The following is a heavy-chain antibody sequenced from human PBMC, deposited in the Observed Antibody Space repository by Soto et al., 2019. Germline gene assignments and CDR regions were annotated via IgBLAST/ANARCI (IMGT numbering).Heavy chain of an antibody. CDR2: ISSSGSTM. CDR1: GFTFSNYE. CDR3: ARERTPDAFDI. D-gene: IGHD2-15*01. Sequence: GGSLRLSCAASGFTFSNYEMNWVRQAPGKGLEWVSYISSSGSTMYYAESVKGRFKISREKAKKSLYLQTSSLRAEDTAVYYCARERTPDAFDIWAQGTLVTVSS. J-gene: IGHJ3*02. V-gene: IGHV3-48*03.